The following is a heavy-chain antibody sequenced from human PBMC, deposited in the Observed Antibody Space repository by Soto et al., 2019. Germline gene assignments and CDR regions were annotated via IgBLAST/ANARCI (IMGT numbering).Heavy chain of an antibody. V-gene: IGHV3-7*01. CDR2: IKQDGSEK. D-gene: IGHD3-10*01. Sequence: GGSLRLSCAASGFTFSSYWMSWVRQAPGKGLEWVANIKQDGSEKYYVGSVKGRFTISRDNAKNSLYLQMNSLRAEDTAVYYCARLGYYYGSGSYFSVVYYYYYMDVWGKGTTVTVSS. CDR3: ARLGYYYGSGSYFSVVYYYYYMDV. CDR1: GFTFSSYW. J-gene: IGHJ6*03.